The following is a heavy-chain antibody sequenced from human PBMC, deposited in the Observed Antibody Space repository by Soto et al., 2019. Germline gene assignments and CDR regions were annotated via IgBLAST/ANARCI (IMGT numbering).Heavy chain of an antibody. J-gene: IGHJ4*02. Sequence: PSETLSLTCAVYGGSFSGYYWSWIRQPPGKGLEWMGEINHSGSTNYNPALKSRVTISVDTSKNQFSLKLSSVTAADTAVYYCARAFGITGTTVDYWGQGTLVTVSS. CDR1: GGSFSGYY. D-gene: IGHD1-7*01. CDR3: ARAFGITGTTVDY. V-gene: IGHV4-34*01. CDR2: INHSGST.